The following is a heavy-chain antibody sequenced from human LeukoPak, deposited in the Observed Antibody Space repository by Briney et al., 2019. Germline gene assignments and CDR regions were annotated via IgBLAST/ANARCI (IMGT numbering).Heavy chain of an antibody. CDR2: INHSGST. D-gene: IGHD3-16*02. CDR3: ARGRDFVFGY. CDR1: GGSFSGYY. Sequence: SETLSLTCAVYGGSFSGYYWSWIRQPPGKWLEWIGEINHSGSTNYNPSLKSRVTISVDTSKNQFSLKLSSVTAADTAVYYCARGRDFVFGYWGQGTLVTVSS. J-gene: IGHJ4*02. V-gene: IGHV4-34*01.